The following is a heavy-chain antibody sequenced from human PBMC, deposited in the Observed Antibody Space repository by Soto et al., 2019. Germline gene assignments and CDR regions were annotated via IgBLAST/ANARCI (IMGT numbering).Heavy chain of an antibody. D-gene: IGHD2-2*01. CDR2: INAGNGNL. J-gene: IGHJ4*02. Sequence: QVQLVQSGAEVKKPGASVKVSCKASGYTFTSHAMHWVRQAPGQRLEWMGWINAGNGNLRYSENFQGRATITRDTSASTAYMELNSLISEVTAVYYCARGDCGTTTCYPGYFDLWGQGTLVTVSS. V-gene: IGHV1-3*01. CDR1: GYTFTSHA. CDR3: ARGDCGTTTCYPGYFDL.